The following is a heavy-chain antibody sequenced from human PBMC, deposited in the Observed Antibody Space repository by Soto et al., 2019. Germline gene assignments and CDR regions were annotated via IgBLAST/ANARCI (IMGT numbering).Heavy chain of an antibody. CDR2: MNAKSGDT. CDR1: GYTFSDLD. J-gene: IGHJ6*02. Sequence: QAHLEQSGAAVKRPGASVRVSCKASGYTFSDLDINWLRQASGQGPEWMGWMNAKSGDTFFAQRFQGKFNMTWDTSLSTAYMEVGSLTSDDTAMYYCARGNPFNYAGFDVWGQGTTVAVSS. V-gene: IGHV1-8*01. D-gene: IGHD3-16*01. CDR3: ARGNPFNYAGFDV.